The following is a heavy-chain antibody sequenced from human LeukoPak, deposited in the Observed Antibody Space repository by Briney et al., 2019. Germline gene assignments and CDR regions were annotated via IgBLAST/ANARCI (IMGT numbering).Heavy chain of an antibody. Sequence: GGSLRLSCAASGFTFSGYWMHWVRHAPGKGLVWVSRINSDGSSTTYADSVKGRFTLSRDNAKNTLYLQMHSLRAEDTAVYYCARDRAYSYGEFDYWGQGTLVSVSS. J-gene: IGHJ4*02. CDR2: INSDGSST. D-gene: IGHD5-18*01. V-gene: IGHV3-74*01. CDR3: ARDRAYSYGEFDY. CDR1: GFTFSGYW.